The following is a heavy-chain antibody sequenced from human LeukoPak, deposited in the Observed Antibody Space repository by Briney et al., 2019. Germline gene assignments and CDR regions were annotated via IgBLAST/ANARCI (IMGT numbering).Heavy chain of an antibody. V-gene: IGHV1-24*01. Sequence: ASVKVSCKVSGYTLTELSMHWVRQAPGKGLEWMGGFDPEDGETIYAQKFQGRVTMTEDTSTDTAYMELSRLRSDDTAVYYCARVYDSGSYYIFGYWGQGTLVTVSS. CDR2: FDPEDGET. CDR3: ARVYDSGSYYIFGY. D-gene: IGHD3-10*01. J-gene: IGHJ4*02. CDR1: GYTLTELS.